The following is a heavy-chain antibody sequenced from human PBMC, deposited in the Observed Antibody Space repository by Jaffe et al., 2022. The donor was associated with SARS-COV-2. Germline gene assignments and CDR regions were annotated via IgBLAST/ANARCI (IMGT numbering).Heavy chain of an antibody. CDR1: GYTFTSYA. J-gene: IGHJ6*02. V-gene: IGHV1-3*01. CDR3: ARLDGGKSRYYYGMDV. D-gene: IGHD2-15*01. CDR2: INAGNGNT. Sequence: QVQVVQSGAEVKKPGASVKVSCKASGYTFTSYAMHWVRQAPGQRLEWMGWINAGNGNTKYSQKFQGRVSITRDTSASTAYMELSSLRSEDTAVYYCARLDGGKSRYYYGMDVWGQGTTVTVSS.